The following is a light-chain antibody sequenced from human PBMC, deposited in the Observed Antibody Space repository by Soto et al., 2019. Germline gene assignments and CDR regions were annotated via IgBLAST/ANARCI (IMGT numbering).Light chain of an antibody. CDR2: SDN. CDR1: SANVGSNS. Sequence: VLTQPPSASGTPGQRVTISCSGGSANVGSNSVNWYQHLPGTAPRLLIYSDNQRPSGVPDRFSGSKSGTSASLAISGLQSEDEADYYCAAWDDSLNGVVFGGGTKLTVL. J-gene: IGLJ2*01. V-gene: IGLV1-44*01. CDR3: AAWDDSLNGVV.